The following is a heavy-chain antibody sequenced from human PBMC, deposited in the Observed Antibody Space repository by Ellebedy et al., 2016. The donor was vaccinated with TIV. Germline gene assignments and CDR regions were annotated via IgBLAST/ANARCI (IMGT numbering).Heavy chain of an antibody. J-gene: IGHJ5*02. CDR1: GGSISSGGYS. Sequence: LRLSCAVSGGSISSGGYSWSWIRQPPGKGLEWIGYIYHSGSSYYNPSLKSRATISVDMSKNQVSLKLSSVTAADTAVYFCARDRIRWGSGYSWFDPWGQGTLVTVSS. D-gene: IGHD2-21*01. CDR2: IYHSGSS. CDR3: ARDRIRWGSGYSWFDP. V-gene: IGHV4-30-2*01.